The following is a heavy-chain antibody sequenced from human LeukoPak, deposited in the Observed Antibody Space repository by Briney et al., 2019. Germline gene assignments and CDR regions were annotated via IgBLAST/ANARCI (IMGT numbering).Heavy chain of an antibody. J-gene: IGHJ6*03. D-gene: IGHD2-15*01. V-gene: IGHV4-4*07. Sequence: SETLSLTCTVSGDSISSCYWSWIRRPAGGGRVWISRIYTSGRTNYYPSFMSRVAISVDTSKKQFSLKMSSVTAADTAVYYCPRTSWVAAYLSGNYYYYYYMDVWGKGTTVTVSS. CDR2: IYTSGRT. CDR1: GDSISSCY. CDR3: PRTSWVAAYLSGNYYYYYYMDV.